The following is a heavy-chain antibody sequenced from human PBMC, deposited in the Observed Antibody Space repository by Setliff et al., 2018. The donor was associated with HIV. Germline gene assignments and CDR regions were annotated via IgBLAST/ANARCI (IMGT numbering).Heavy chain of an antibody. CDR3: ARRESYYDILTGPAFDAFDI. J-gene: IGHJ3*02. V-gene: IGHV4-31*02. CDR2: IYYSGST. Sequence: SETLSLTCTVSGGSISSGGYYWSWIRQHPGKGLEWIGYIYYSGSTYYNPSLKSRVRISVDMSRTQFSLKLYSVTAADTAVYYCARRESYYDILTGPAFDAFDIWGQGTMVTVSS. D-gene: IGHD3-9*01. CDR1: GGSISSGGYY.